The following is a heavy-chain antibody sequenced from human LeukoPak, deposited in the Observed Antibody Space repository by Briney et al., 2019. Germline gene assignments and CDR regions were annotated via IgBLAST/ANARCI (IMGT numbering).Heavy chain of an antibody. CDR3: ARVPQWLAKVYYFDY. V-gene: IGHV1-46*01. D-gene: IGHD6-19*01. CDR2: INPSGGST. Sequence: ASVKVSCKASGYTFTSYYMHWVRQAPGQGLEWMGIINPSGGSTSYAQKFQGRVTMTRDTSTSTVYMELSSLRSEDTAVYYCARVPQWLAKVYYFDYWGQGTLVTVSS. J-gene: IGHJ4*02. CDR1: GYTFTSYY.